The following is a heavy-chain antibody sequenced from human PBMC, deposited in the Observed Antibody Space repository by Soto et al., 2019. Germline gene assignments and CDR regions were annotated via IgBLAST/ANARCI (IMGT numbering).Heavy chain of an antibody. D-gene: IGHD3-22*01. CDR2: IWYDGSNK. J-gene: IGHJ3*02. CDR1: GFTFSSYG. CDR3: ARESYDSSGYYLSNDAFDI. V-gene: IGHV3-33*01. Sequence: QVQLVESGGGVVQPGRSLRLSCAASGFTFSSYGMHWVRQAPGKGLGWVAVIWYDGSNKYYADSVKGRFTISRDNSKNTLYLQMNSLRAEDTAVYYCARESYDSSGYYLSNDAFDIWGQGTMVTVSS.